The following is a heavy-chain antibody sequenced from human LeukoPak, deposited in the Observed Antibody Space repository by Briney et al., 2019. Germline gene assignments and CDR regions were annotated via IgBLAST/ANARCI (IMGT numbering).Heavy chain of an antibody. CDR2: IWYDGSNK. J-gene: IGHJ4*02. Sequence: GGSLRLSCAASGFTFSSYGMHWVRQAPGKGLGWVAVIWYDGSNKYYADSVKGRFTISRDNPKNTLYLQMNSLRAEDTAVYYCARGGSSGWYDYWGQGTLVTVSS. V-gene: IGHV3-33*01. D-gene: IGHD6-19*01. CDR3: ARGGSSGWYDY. CDR1: GFTFSSYG.